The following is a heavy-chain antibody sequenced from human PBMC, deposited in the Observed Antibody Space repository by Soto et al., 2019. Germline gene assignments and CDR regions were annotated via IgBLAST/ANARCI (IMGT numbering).Heavy chain of an antibody. CDR1: GFTFSSYG. Sequence: QVQLVESGGGVGQSGRSLRISCAASGFTFSSYGIHWVRQAPGKGLEWVAVISNDGSNKYYADSVKGRFTISRDNSKNTLYLQMNSMRVEDTAGYYCAKGAGSSWYYGMDVWGQGTTVTVSS. V-gene: IGHV3-30*18. CDR2: ISNDGSNK. CDR3: AKGAGSSWYYGMDV. D-gene: IGHD6-13*01. J-gene: IGHJ6*02.